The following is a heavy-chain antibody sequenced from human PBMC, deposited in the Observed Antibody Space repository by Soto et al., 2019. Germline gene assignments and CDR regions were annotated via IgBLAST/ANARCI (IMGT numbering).Heavy chain of an antibody. CDR3: ARIASAGRGWDV. Sequence: EVQLVESGGGLVQPGGSLRLSCAASGFTFSSYWMSWVRQAAVKGLEWVGNIKQDGSEKNYVDFVEGRFTISRDNAENSLYLQMNSLRAEDTAVYYCARIASAGRGWDVWGQGTTAVVSS. V-gene: IGHV3-7*01. CDR1: GFTFSSYW. J-gene: IGHJ6*02. D-gene: IGHD6-13*01. CDR2: IKQDGSEK.